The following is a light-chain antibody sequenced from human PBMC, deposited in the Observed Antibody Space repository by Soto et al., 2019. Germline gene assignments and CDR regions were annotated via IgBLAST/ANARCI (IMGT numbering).Light chain of an antibody. CDR3: QQYGSSPYN. CDR1: QSVPNNY. CDR2: GAS. Sequence: EIVLTQSPGTLSLSPGERATLSCRARQSVPNNYIAWYQQKPRQAPRLLIYGASRRATGIPDRFSGSGSGTDFTLTINRLAPEDSAMYYCQQYGSSPYNFGQGSKLEIK. V-gene: IGKV3-20*01. J-gene: IGKJ2*01.